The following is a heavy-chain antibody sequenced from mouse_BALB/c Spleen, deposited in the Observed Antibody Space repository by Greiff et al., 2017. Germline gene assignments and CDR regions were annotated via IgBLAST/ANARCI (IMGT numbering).Heavy chain of an antibody. CDR3: ARFGYYGSSYFDV. V-gene: IGHV5-17*02. J-gene: IGHJ1*01. D-gene: IGHD1-1*01. CDR1: GFTFSSFG. Sequence: EVHLVESGGGLVQPGGSRKLSCAASGFTFSSFGMHWVRQAPEKGLEWVAYISSGSSTIYYADTVKGRFTISRDNPKNTLFLQMTSLRSEDTAMYYCARFGYYGSSYFDVWGAGTTVTVSS. CDR2: ISSGSSTI.